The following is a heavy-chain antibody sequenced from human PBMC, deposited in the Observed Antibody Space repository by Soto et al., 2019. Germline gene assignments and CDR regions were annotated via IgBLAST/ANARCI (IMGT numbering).Heavy chain of an antibody. CDR2: ISYDGSNK. Sequence: QVQLVESGGGVVQPGRSLRLSCAASGFTFSSYAMHWVRQAPGKGLEWVAVISYDGSNKYYADSVKGRFTISRDNSKNTLYLQMNSLRAEDTAVYYCASFGQGLSIDYWGQGTLVTVSS. J-gene: IGHJ4*02. CDR1: GFTFSSYA. V-gene: IGHV3-30-3*01. CDR3: ASFGQGLSIDY. D-gene: IGHD6-19*01.